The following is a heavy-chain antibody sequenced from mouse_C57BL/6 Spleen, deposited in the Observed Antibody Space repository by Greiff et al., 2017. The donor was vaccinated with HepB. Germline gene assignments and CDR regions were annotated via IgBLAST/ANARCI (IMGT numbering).Heavy chain of an antibody. CDR1: GFSLTSYG. CDR3: ASVYYGYDGDAMDN. V-gene: IGHV2-2*01. CDR2: IWSGGST. J-gene: IGHJ4*01. D-gene: IGHD2-2*01. Sequence: VQLMESGPGLVQPSQRLSITCSLSGFSLTSYGVHWVRQSPGKGLEWLGVIWSGGSTDYNAAFISRLSISKDNSKSQVFFKMNSQQADDTAIYYCASVYYGYDGDAMDNWGQGTSVPVSS.